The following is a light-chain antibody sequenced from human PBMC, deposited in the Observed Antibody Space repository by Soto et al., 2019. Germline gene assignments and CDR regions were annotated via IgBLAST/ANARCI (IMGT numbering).Light chain of an antibody. V-gene: IGLV1-40*01. CDR2: GNS. CDR3: QSYDSSLSVFVV. CDR1: SSNIGAGYD. Sequence: QLVLTQPPSVSGAPGQRVTISCTGSSSNIGAGYDVHWYQQLPGTAPKLLIYGNSNRPSGVPDRFSGSKSGTSASLAITGLQAEDEADYYCQSYDSSLSVFVVFGGGTQLTVL. J-gene: IGLJ2*01.